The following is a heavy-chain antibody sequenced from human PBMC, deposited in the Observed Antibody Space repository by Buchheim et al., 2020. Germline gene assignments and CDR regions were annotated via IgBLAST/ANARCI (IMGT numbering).Heavy chain of an antibody. CDR2: ISGRGGST. CDR1: GFTFSSYA. Sequence: EVQLLESGGGLVQPGESLRLSCAASGFTFSSYAMTWVRQAPGKGLEWVSSISGRGGSTYYADSVKGRFTLSRDNSKNTVFLQMSSLRGEDTAVYYCAKEASVTTTYMDVWGKGTT. CDR3: AKEASVTTTYMDV. D-gene: IGHD5-12*01. J-gene: IGHJ6*03. V-gene: IGHV3-23*01.